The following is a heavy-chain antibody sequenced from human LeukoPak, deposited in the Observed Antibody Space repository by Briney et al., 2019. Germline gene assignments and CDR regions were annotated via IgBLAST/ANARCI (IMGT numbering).Heavy chain of an antibody. D-gene: IGHD4-17*01. CDR3: ARGSHDYGDYAHY. J-gene: IGHJ4*02. CDR2: INPSSGGT. CDR1: GYTFTGYY. Sequence: ASVKVSCKASGYTFTGYYMHWVRQAPGQGLEWMGWINPSSGGTNYAQKFQGRVTMTRDMSTSTVYMELSSLRSEDTAVYYCARGSHDYGDYAHYWGQGTLVTVSS. V-gene: IGHV1-2*02.